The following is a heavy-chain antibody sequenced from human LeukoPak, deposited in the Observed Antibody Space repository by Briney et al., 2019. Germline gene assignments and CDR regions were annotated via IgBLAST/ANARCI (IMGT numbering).Heavy chain of an antibody. Sequence: ASVKVSCKASGYTFTSYAMHWVRQAPGQRLEWMGLINAGNGNTKYSQKFQGRVTITRDTSASTAYMELSSLRSEDTAVYYCARDNGSGSYEDDAFDIWGQGTMVTVSS. CDR1: GYTFTSYA. J-gene: IGHJ3*02. CDR2: INAGNGNT. V-gene: IGHV1-3*01. CDR3: ARDNGSGSYEDDAFDI. D-gene: IGHD3-10*01.